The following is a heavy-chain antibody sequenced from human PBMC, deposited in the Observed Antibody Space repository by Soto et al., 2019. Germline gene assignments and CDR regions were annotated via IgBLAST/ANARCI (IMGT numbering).Heavy chain of an antibody. CDR3: ATAISLLATVTKFDYAFDI. CDR2: FDPEDGET. V-gene: IGHV1-24*01. D-gene: IGHD4-4*01. CDR1: GYTLTELS. J-gene: IGHJ3*02. Sequence: ASVKVSCKVSGYTLTELSMHWVRQAPGKGLEWMGGFDPEDGETIYAQKFQGRVTMTEDTSTDTAYMELSSQRSEDTAVYYCATAISLLATVTKFDYAFDIWGQRTTVTVSS.